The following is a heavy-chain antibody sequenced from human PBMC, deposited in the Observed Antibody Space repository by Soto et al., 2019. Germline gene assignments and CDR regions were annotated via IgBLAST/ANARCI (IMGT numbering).Heavy chain of an antibody. J-gene: IGHJ4*02. CDR3: ANSPGRCGGCIDY. V-gene: IGHV3-23*01. D-gene: IGHD2-15*01. CDR2: ISGSGANT. Sequence: HPGGSLRLSCAASGFTFSSYAMSWVRQAPGKGLEWVSAISGSGANTYYADSVKGRFTISRDNSKNALYLQMNSLRAEDTAVYYCANSPGRCGGCIDYWGQGTLVTVSS. CDR1: GFTFSSYA.